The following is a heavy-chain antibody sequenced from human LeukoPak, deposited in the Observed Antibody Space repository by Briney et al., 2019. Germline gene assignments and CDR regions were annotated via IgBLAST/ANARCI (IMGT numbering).Heavy chain of an antibody. D-gene: IGHD5-12*01. J-gene: IGHJ4*02. CDR2: ISYDGSNK. CDR1: GFTFSSYA. Sequence: PGGSLRLSCAASGFTFSSYAMHWVRQAPGKGLEWVAVISYDGSNKYYADSVKGRFTISRDNSKNTLYLQMNSLRAEDTAVYYCAMSGSGYDLYYFDYWGQGTLVTVSS. V-gene: IGHV3-30-3*01. CDR3: AMSGSGYDLYYFDY.